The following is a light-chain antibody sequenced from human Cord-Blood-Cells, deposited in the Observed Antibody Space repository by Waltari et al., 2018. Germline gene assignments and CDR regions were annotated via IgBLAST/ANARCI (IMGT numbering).Light chain of an antibody. V-gene: IGKV2-28*01. CDR3: MQALQTLQTTLT. CDR1: QSLLHSNGYNY. Sequence: CRSSQSLLHSNGYNYLDWYLQKPGQSPQLLIYLGSNRASGVPDRFSGSGSGTDFTLKISRVEAEDVGVYYCMQALQTLQTTLTFGGGTKVEIK. CDR2: LGS. J-gene: IGKJ4*01.